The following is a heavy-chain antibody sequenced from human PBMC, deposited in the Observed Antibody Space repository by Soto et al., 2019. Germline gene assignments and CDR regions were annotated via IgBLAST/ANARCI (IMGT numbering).Heavy chain of an antibody. V-gene: IGHV1-3*01. CDR1: GYTFTSYA. Sequence: QVPLVQSGAEVKKPGASVKVSCKASGYTFTSYAMHWVRQAPGQRLEWMGWINAGNGNTKYSQKFQGRVTITRDTSASTAYMELSSLRSEDTAVYYCARDSGYCSGGSCPGNFDYWGQGTLVTVSS. D-gene: IGHD2-15*01. CDR3: ARDSGYCSGGSCPGNFDY. J-gene: IGHJ4*02. CDR2: INAGNGNT.